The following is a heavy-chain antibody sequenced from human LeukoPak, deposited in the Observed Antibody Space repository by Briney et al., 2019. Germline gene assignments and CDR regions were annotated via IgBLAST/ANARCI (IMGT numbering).Heavy chain of an antibody. J-gene: IGHJ4*02. V-gene: IGHV1-2*02. D-gene: IGHD2-15*01. Sequence: ASVKVSCKASGYTFTGYYMHWVRQAPGQGLEWMGWINPNSGGTNYAQKFQGRVTMTRDTSISTAYMELSSLRSEDTAVYYCARSVVVVAATAEFDYWGQGTLVTVSS. CDR2: INPNSGGT. CDR1: GYTFTGYY. CDR3: ARSVVVVAATAEFDY.